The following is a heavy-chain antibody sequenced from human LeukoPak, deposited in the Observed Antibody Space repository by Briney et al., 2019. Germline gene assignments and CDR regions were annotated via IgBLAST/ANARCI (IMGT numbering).Heavy chain of an antibody. CDR3: AKDREWELSPFDY. V-gene: IGHV3-33*06. J-gene: IGHJ4*02. D-gene: IGHD1-26*01. CDR1: GFTFSSYG. CDR2: ILSDGSKE. Sequence: GGSLRLSWAASGFTFSSYGMHWVRQAPGKGLEWVAVILSDGSKEFYTDSVKGRFTISRDNSKNTLYLQMNSLRAEDTAVYYCAKDREWELSPFDYWGQGTLVTVSS.